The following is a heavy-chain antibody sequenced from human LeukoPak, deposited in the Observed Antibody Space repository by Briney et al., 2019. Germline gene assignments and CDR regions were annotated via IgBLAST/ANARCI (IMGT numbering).Heavy chain of an antibody. V-gene: IGHV3-23*01. CDR3: AKDRYYGNNDHHYGSEK. CDR2: VSGGRGST. J-gene: IGHJ4*02. CDR1: GFTFNDYG. D-gene: IGHD3-22*01. Sequence: PGGSLRLSCVISGFTFNDYGMSWVRQAPGKGLEWVAAVSGGRGSTHYADSVTGRFTISRDSSTNTLYLQMNNLRADDTAVYYCAKDRYYGNNDHHYGSEKWGQGTLVTVSS.